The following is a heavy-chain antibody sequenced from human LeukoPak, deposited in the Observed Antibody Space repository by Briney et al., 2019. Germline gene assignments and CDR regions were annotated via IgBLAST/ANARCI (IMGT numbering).Heavy chain of an antibody. CDR2: IQTAGDT. V-gene: IGHV3-13*01. Sequence: GGSLRLSCAASGFTCSNSDMHWVRQVPGKGLEWVALIQTAGDTYYPASVKGRFTISRENAKNSFYLQMSSLRAEDTAVYYCARDSRPGYGGAHDIWGPGTMVTFSS. J-gene: IGHJ3*02. D-gene: IGHD5-12*01. CDR3: ARDSRPGYGGAHDI. CDR1: GFTCSNSD.